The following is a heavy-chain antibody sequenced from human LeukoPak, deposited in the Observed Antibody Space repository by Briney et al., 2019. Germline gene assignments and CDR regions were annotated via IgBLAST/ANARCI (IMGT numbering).Heavy chain of an antibody. Sequence: SETLSLTCTVSGYSISSGYYWGWIRPPPGKGLEWIGSIYHSGSTYYNPSLKSRVTISVDTSKNQFSLKLSSVTAADTAVYYCARDFGYSSRWSVLDCWGQGTLVTVSS. V-gene: IGHV4-38-2*02. CDR3: ARDFGYSSRWSVLDC. CDR2: IYHSGST. CDR1: GYSISSGYY. J-gene: IGHJ4*02. D-gene: IGHD6-13*01.